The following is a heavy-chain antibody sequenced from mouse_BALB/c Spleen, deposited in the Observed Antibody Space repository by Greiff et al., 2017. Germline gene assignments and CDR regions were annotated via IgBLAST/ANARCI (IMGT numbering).Heavy chain of an antibody. J-gene: IGHJ1*01. CDR1: GFSLTSYG. CDR2: IWAGGST. Sequence: QVQLKESGPGLVAPSQSLSISCTVSGFSLTSYGVHWVRQPPGKGLEWLGVIWAGGSTNYNSALMSRLSISKDNSTSQVFLKMNSLQTDDTAMYYCAREFYDSSSYKYFEVWGAGTTVTVSS. CDR3: AREFYDSSSYKYFEV. V-gene: IGHV2-9*02. D-gene: IGHD1-1*01.